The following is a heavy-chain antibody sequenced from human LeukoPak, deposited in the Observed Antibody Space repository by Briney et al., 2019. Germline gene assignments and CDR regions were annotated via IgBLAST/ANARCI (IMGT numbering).Heavy chain of an antibody. Sequence: GGSLRLACAASGFTFSSYSMNWVRQAPGKGLEWVSSISSSSSYIYYADSVKGRFTISRDNAKNSLYLQMNSLRAEDTAVYYCARGGAMVRAGDEWWGQGTLVTVSS. CDR2: ISSSSSYI. CDR3: ARGGAMVRAGDEW. CDR1: GFTFSSYS. V-gene: IGHV3-21*01. D-gene: IGHD3-10*01. J-gene: IGHJ4*02.